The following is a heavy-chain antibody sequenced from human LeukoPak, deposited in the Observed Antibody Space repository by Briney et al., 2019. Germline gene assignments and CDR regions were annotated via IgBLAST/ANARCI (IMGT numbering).Heavy chain of an antibody. CDR1: GGTFSSYA. J-gene: IGHJ4*02. CDR3: ARDYGSGSYYYKFDY. V-gene: IGHV1-69*13. Sequence: GASVKVSCKASGGTFSSYAINWVRQAPGQGLEWMGGIIPIFGTANYAQKFQGRVTITADESTSTAYMELSSLRSEDTAVYYCARDYGSGSYYYKFDYWGQGTLVTVSS. CDR2: IIPIFGTA. D-gene: IGHD3-10*01.